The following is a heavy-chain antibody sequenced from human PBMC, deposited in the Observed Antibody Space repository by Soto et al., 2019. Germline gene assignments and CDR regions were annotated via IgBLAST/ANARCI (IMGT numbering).Heavy chain of an antibody. J-gene: IGHJ2*01. CDR3: ARVEAVAVTWWYFDL. Sequence: QVQLVESGGGVVQPGRSLRLSCAASGFTFSSYAMHWVRQAPGKGLERVAPISYDGSNKYYADSVKGRFTISRDNSKKTVYMEMNSLRTEDMAVYYCARVEAVAVTWWYFDLWGRGTLVTVSS. CDR1: GFTFSSYA. CDR2: ISYDGSNK. V-gene: IGHV3-30*03. D-gene: IGHD6-19*01.